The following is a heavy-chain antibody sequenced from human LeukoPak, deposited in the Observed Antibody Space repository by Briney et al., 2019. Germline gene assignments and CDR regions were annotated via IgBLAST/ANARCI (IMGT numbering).Heavy chain of an antibody. Sequence: VASVNVSCKASGYTVNSYDINWVRQATGQGLEWMGWMYPNSGNTGYAQKFQGRVTMTRNTSISTAYMELSSLRSEDTAVYYCARSLGYCSSTSCYESYYYGMDVWGQGTTVTVSS. J-gene: IGHJ6*02. CDR1: GYTVNSYD. CDR3: ARSLGYCSSTSCYESYYYGMDV. V-gene: IGHV1-8*01. CDR2: MYPNSGNT. D-gene: IGHD2-2*01.